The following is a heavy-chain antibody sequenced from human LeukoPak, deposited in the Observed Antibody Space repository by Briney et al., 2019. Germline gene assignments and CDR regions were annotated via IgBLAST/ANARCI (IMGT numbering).Heavy chain of an antibody. CDR2: ISHDGRNI. Sequence: GGSLRLSCAASGFIFSSYGIHWVRQAPGKGLEWMAVISHDGRNIYYADSVKGRFTISRDNSKNMLYLQMNSLRAEDTAVYYCAKDYGHGDYTVDYWGQGTLVTVSS. J-gene: IGHJ4*02. D-gene: IGHD4-17*01. CDR1: GFIFSSYG. CDR3: AKDYGHGDYTVDY. V-gene: IGHV3-30*18.